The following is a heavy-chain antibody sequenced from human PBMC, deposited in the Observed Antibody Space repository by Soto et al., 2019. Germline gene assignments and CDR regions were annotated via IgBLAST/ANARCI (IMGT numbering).Heavy chain of an antibody. V-gene: IGHV3-23*01. D-gene: IGHD6-19*01. CDR1: GFAFCSYA. J-gene: IGHJ5*02. CDR2: ISGSGGST. CDR3: AKDTSGWYYGWFDP. Sequence: GGSLRLFCAASGFAFCSYAMSWVRQAPGKGLEWVSAISGSGGSTYYADSVKGRFTISRDNSKSTLYLQMNSLRAEDTAVYYCAKDTSGWYYGWFDPWGQGTLVTVCS.